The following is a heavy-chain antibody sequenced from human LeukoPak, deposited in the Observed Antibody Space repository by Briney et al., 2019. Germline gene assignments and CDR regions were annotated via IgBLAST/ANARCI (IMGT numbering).Heavy chain of an antibody. J-gene: IGHJ4*02. Sequence: SETLSLTCTVSGGSISSYYWSWIRQPPGKGLEWIGYIYYSGSTNYNPSLKSRVTISVDTSKNQFSLKLSSVTAADTAVYYCARSRFLEWFPFDYWGQGTLVTVSS. V-gene: IGHV4-59*01. CDR1: GGSISSYY. CDR3: ARSRFLEWFPFDY. CDR2: IYYSGST. D-gene: IGHD3-3*01.